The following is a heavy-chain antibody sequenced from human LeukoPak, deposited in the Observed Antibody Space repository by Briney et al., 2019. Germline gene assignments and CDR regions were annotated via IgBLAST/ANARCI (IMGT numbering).Heavy chain of an antibody. CDR1: GGSISSSSYY. D-gene: IGHD6-19*01. V-gene: IGHV4-39*01. CDR2: IYYSGST. Sequence: SETLSLTCTVSGGSISSSSYYWGWIRQPPGKGLEWIGTIYYSGSTYYNLSLKSRVTISVDTSKNQFSLKLSSVTAADTAVYYCARGKQQWLVLSWGQGTLVTVSS. J-gene: IGHJ4*02. CDR3: ARGKQQWLVLS.